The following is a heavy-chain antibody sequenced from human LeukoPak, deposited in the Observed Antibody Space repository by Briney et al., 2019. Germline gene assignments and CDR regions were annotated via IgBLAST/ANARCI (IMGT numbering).Heavy chain of an antibody. Sequence: ASVKVSCKASGYTFTSYDINWVRQATGQGLGWMGWMNPNSGNTGYAQKFQGRVTITRNTSISTAYMELSSLRSEDTAVYYCARAGDPCSSTSCYADYWGQGTLVTVSS. CDR2: MNPNSGNT. J-gene: IGHJ4*02. CDR1: GYTFTSYD. CDR3: ARAGDPCSSTSCYADY. D-gene: IGHD2-2*01. V-gene: IGHV1-8*03.